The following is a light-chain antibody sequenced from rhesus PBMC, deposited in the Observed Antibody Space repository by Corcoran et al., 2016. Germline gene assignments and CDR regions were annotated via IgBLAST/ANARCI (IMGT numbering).Light chain of an antibody. CDR2: DVN. V-gene: IGLV2-13*03. Sequence: QAAPTQSPSVSGSPGQSVTISCTGTSSDIGRSNRVSWYQQHPGKAPKVMIYDVNKRPSWVSDRFSGSKSDNTASLIISGLQPEDEADYYCSSHTSGDTYIFGAGTRLTVL. CDR3: SSHTSGDTYI. CDR1: SSDIGRSNR. J-gene: IGLJ1*01.